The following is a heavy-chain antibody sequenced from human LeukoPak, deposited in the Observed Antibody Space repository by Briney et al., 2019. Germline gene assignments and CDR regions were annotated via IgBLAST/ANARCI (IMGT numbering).Heavy chain of an antibody. Sequence: PGRSLRLSCAASGFTFDDYAMYWVRQPPGKGLQWVSGISWSGGGIGYVDSVRGRFTISRDNTKNTLYLHMSSLGVEDTAIYYCVRATAVAFDIWGQGALVTVSS. CDR3: VRATAVAFDI. CDR2: ISWSGGGI. J-gene: IGHJ4*02. CDR1: GFTFDDYA. V-gene: IGHV3-9*01. D-gene: IGHD4-23*01.